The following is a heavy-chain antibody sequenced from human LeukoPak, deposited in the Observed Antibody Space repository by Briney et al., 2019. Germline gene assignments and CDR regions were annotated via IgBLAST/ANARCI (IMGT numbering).Heavy chain of an antibody. J-gene: IGHJ4*02. Sequence: SETLSLTCSVSGGSIDRSSYYWVWIRQPPGKGLEWIGSIYCSGYSYYSPSLKTRVVMSVDTSMNQFSLNVTSVTAADTAIYFCARGWGAAASAIYWGQGTLVTVSS. D-gene: IGHD6-13*01. CDR3: ARGWGAAASAIY. CDR1: GGSIDRSSYY. CDR2: IYCSGYS. V-gene: IGHV4-39*01.